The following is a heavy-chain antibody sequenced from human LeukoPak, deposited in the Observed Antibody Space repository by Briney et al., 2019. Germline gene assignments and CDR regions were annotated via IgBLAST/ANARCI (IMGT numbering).Heavy chain of an antibody. J-gene: IGHJ4*02. CDR3: VREGGSENYRPFDY. CDR2: IYNSGTT. D-gene: IGHD3-16*01. V-gene: IGHV4-4*07. Sequence: RSSETLPLTCTVSGGSITSYYWSWIRQPAGKGLEWIGRIYNSGTTNYNPSLKSRVTMSVDTSKNQFSLKLSSVTAADTAVYYCVREGGSENYRPFDYWGQGTLVTVSS. CDR1: GGSITSYY.